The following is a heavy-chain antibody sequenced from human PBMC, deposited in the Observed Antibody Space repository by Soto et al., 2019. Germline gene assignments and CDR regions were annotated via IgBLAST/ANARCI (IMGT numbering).Heavy chain of an antibody. CDR1: GGTFSSYA. V-gene: IGHV1-69*13. CDR3: ARDASLLVPPSY. CDR2: IIPILGTA. Sequence: AASVKVSCKASGGTFSSYAISWVRQAPGQGLEWMGGIIPILGTANYAQKFQGRVTITADESTSTAYMELSSLRSEDTAVYYCARDASLLVPPSYWGQGTLVTVSS. J-gene: IGHJ4*02. D-gene: IGHD6-6*01.